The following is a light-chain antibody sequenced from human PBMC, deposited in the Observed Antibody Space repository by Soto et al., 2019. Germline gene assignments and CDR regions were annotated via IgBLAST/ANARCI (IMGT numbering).Light chain of an antibody. V-gene: IGKV3-20*01. Sequence: PGERATLSCRASQSVSNSYLAWYQQKPGQAPRLLIYGASSRATGIPDRFSGDGSGTDFTLTFSRLEPEDFVVYYCQHYGTSPTWTFGQGTKVEVK. CDR3: QHYGTSPTWT. CDR1: QSVSNSY. CDR2: GAS. J-gene: IGKJ1*01.